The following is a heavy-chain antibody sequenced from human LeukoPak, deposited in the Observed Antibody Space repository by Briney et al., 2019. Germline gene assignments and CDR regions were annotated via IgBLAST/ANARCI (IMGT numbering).Heavy chain of an antibody. CDR1: RFTFSDYT. D-gene: IGHD3-22*01. CDR2: ISASGGST. CDR3: AKDRFTYYYDSSGTPSFDY. J-gene: IGHJ4*02. V-gene: IGHV3-23*01. Sequence: HPGGSLRLSCAASRFTFSDYTMNWVRQAPGKGLEWVSGISASGGSTYYADSVKGRFTISRDNSKNTLYLQMNSLRAEDTAVYYWAKDRFTYYYDSSGTPSFDYWGQGTLVTVSS.